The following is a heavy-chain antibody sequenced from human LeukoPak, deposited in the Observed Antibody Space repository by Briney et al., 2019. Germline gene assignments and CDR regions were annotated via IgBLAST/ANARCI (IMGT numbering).Heavy chain of an antibody. CDR3: AKAYYDFWSGYYYMDV. CDR1: GFTFSSYG. CDR2: ISGSGGST. J-gene: IGHJ6*03. Sequence: GGSLRLSCAASGFTFSSYGMSWVRQAPGKGLEWVSAISGSGGSTYYADSVKGRFTISRDNSKNTLYLQMNSLRAEDTAVYYCAKAYYDFWSGYYYMDVWGKGTTVTVSS. D-gene: IGHD3-3*01. V-gene: IGHV3-23*01.